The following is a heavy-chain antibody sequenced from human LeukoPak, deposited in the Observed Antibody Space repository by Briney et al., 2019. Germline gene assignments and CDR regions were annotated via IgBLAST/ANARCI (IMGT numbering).Heavy chain of an antibody. Sequence: GGSLRLSCAASEFTFSSYWMSWVRQAPGKGLEWVANIKQDGGQIYYLESVKGRFTVSRDNAKNSLYLQMNSLRAEDTAVYYCAKDGLRGGVNWFDPWGQGTLVTVSS. CDR2: IKQDGGQI. J-gene: IGHJ5*02. CDR1: EFTFSSYW. V-gene: IGHV3-7*01. CDR3: AKDGLRGGVNWFDP. D-gene: IGHD3-16*01.